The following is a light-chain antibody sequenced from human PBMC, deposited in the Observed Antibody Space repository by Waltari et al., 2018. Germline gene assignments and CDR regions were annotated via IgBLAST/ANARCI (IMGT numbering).Light chain of an antibody. CDR2: GAS. J-gene: IGKJ1*01. V-gene: IGKV1-39*01. CDR1: QSVNNY. Sequence: DIQMTQSPSSLSASVGDRVTITCRASQSVNNYLHWYQQKAGKAPKLLIYGASSLHSGVPSRFSGGGSGTDFTLTISGLQAEDFATYYCQQYSSFSTFGLGTKV. CDR3: QQYSSFST.